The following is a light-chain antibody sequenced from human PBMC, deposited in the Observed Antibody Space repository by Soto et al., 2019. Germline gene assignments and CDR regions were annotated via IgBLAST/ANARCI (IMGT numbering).Light chain of an antibody. V-gene: IGKV3-15*01. CDR3: QQYKNWPPIN. CDR1: QSLSSS. CDR2: GAS. J-gene: IGKJ5*01. Sequence: EIVMTHSPATLSVSPGEGATLSCRASQSLSSSLAWYQQRPGQAPRLLIYGASTRATGIPARFSGSGFGTEFTLTISSLQSEDFAVYYCQQYKNWPPINFGQGTRLEIK.